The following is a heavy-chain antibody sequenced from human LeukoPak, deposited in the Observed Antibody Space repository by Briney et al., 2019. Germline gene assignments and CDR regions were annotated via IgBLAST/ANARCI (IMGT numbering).Heavy chain of an antibody. CDR1: GGSITSVGYY. Sequence: SETLSLTCTVSGGSITSVGYYWGWIRRPPGKGLEWIGSIYNDGSTHCNPSLKTRVTISVDTSKNQFSLKLSSVTAADTAVYYCTHLKEAFDIWGQGTMVTVSS. CDR3: THLKEAFDI. V-gene: IGHV4-39*07. CDR2: IYNDGST. J-gene: IGHJ3*02.